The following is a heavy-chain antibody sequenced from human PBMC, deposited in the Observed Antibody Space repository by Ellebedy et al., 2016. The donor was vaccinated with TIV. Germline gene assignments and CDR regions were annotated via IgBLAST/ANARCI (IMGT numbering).Heavy chain of an antibody. CDR3: GKLAEGPLN. V-gene: IGHV3-23*01. J-gene: IGHJ4*02. Sequence: PGGSLRLSCAASGFTFSNYAMSWVRQAPGKGLEWVSAINGGGGIPFYADSVKGRFTISRDNSKNTLYLHMKSLRAEDTAVYYCGKLAEGPLNWGQGTLVTVSS. CDR2: INGGGGIP. CDR1: GFTFSNYA.